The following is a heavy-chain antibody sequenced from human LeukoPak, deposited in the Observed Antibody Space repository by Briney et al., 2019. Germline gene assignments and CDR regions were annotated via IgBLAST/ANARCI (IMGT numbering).Heavy chain of an antibody. CDR3: ARPGYSYGQANAFDI. Sequence: GESLKISCQGSGYSFTNYWIGWVRQMPGKGLEWMGIIYPGDSDTRYSPSFQGQVTISADKSISTAYLQWSSLKASDTAMYYCARPGYSYGQANAFDIWGQGTMVTVSS. CDR2: IYPGDSDT. V-gene: IGHV5-51*01. CDR1: GYSFTNYW. J-gene: IGHJ3*02. D-gene: IGHD5-18*01.